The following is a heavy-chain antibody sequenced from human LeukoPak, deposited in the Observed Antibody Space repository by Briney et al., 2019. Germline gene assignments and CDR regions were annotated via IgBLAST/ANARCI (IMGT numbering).Heavy chain of an antibody. J-gene: IGHJ3*02. CDR1: GYTFTGYY. CDR3: ARVGVRERPSASNPVTNRVLDI. Sequence: GAPVKVSCKASGYTFTGYYMHWVRQAPGQGLEWMGWINPNSGGTNYAQKFQGRVTMTRDTSISTAYMELSRLRSDDTAVYYCARVGVRERPSASNPVTNRVLDIWGQGTMVTVSS. V-gene: IGHV1-2*02. D-gene: IGHD3-16*01. CDR2: INPNSGGT.